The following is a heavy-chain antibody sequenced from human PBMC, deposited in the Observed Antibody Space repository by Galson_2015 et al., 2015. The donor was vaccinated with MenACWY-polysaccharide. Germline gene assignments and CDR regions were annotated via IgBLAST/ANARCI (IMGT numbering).Heavy chain of an antibody. CDR2: IWSDGKEI. V-gene: IGHV3-33*01. D-gene: IGHD3-22*01. CDR3: TRGVYYGSSGYYYELNY. J-gene: IGHJ4*02. CDR1: GFTFSRYG. Sequence: LRLSCAASGFTFSRYGMHWVRQAPGKGLEWVAVIWSDGKEIYYADSVKGRFIISRDNSHNTLYLQMSSLRAEDTAVYFCTRGVYYGSSGYYYELNYWGQGTLVTVSS.